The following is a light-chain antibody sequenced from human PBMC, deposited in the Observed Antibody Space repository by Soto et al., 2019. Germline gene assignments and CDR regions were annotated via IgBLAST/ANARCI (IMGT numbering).Light chain of an antibody. CDR1: RGHRNYA. CDR2: VNSDGSH. Sequence: QPVLTQSPSASASLGTSVKLTCTLSRGHRNYAIAWHQQQPEKGPRFLMKVNSDGSHSKGDGIPDRFSGSSSGAERYLTISSLQSEDEADYYCQTWGTGIVVFGGGTKLTVL. J-gene: IGLJ2*01. V-gene: IGLV4-69*01. CDR3: QTWGTGIVV.